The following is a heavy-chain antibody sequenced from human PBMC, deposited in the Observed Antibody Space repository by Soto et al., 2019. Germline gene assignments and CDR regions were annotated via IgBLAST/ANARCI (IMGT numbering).Heavy chain of an antibody. Sequence: QVQLQESGPGLVKPSETLSLTCTVSGGSISSYYCSWIRQPPGKGLEWIGYIYYSGSTNYNPSLKSRVTISVDTSKNQFSLKLSSVTAADTAVYYCARALRDLGGDYYYYSGMDVWGQGTTVTGSS. J-gene: IGHJ6*02. V-gene: IGHV4-59*01. D-gene: IGHD3-16*01. CDR2: IYYSGST. CDR3: ARALRDLGGDYYYYSGMDV. CDR1: GGSISSYY.